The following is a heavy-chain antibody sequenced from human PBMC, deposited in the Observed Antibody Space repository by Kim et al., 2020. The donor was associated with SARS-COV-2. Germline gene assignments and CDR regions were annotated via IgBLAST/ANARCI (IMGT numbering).Heavy chain of an antibody. Sequence: GGSLRLSCAASGFTFSSYSINWVRQAPGKGLEWVSYISSTSNTIYYADSVKGRFTISRDNAKNSLYLQMNSLRDEDTAVYFCARGWLQKLLRYYNAMDVWGQGTTVTVSS. CDR3: ARGWLQKLLRYYNAMDV. CDR1: GFTFSSYS. J-gene: IGHJ6*02. V-gene: IGHV3-48*02. D-gene: IGHD5-18*01. CDR2: ISSTSNTI.